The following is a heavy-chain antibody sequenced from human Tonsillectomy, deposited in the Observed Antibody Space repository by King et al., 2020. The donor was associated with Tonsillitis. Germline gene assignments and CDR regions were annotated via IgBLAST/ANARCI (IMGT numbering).Heavy chain of an antibody. J-gene: IGHJ3*02. CDR1: GFTVSSNY. Sequence: EVQLVESGGGLVQPGGSLRLSCAASGFTVSSNYMNWVRQAPGKGLEWVSVIYSGGSTYYADSVRGRFTIFRDNSKNTLSLQMNSLRTEDTAVYYCARGYYASGYDAFDIWGQGTMVTVSS. CDR2: IYSGGST. D-gene: IGHD3-10*01. CDR3: ARGYYASGYDAFDI. V-gene: IGHV3-66*01.